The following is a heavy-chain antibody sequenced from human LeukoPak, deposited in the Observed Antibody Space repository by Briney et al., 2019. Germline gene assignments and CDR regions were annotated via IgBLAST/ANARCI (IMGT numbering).Heavy chain of an antibody. Sequence: KAGGSLRLSCAASGFTFSDYYMSWIRQAPGKGLEWVSYISSSSSTIYYADSVKGRFTISRDNAKNSLYLQMNSLRAEDTAVYYCARDGYSGYGGAAWDAFDIWGQGTMVTVSS. J-gene: IGHJ3*02. V-gene: IGHV3-11*04. CDR1: GFTFSDYY. CDR2: ISSSSSTI. CDR3: ARDGYSGYGGAAWDAFDI. D-gene: IGHD5-12*01.